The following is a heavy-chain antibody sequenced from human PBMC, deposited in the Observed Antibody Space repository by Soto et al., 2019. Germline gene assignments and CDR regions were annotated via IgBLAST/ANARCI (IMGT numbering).Heavy chain of an antibody. V-gene: IGHV3-23*01. CDR1: GCIPSSYT. CDR2: ISGSGGAT. CDR3: AKDAIMVSSSSNYFDF. J-gene: IGHJ4*02. D-gene: IGHD6-6*01. Sequence: GWRRRSCLASGCIPSSYTTSWVRQAGGKGLEWVSGISGSGGATSYADSVKGRFTISRDNSKNTLYLQMNSLSAEDTALYYCAKDAIMVSSSSNYFDFWGQGALVTVYS.